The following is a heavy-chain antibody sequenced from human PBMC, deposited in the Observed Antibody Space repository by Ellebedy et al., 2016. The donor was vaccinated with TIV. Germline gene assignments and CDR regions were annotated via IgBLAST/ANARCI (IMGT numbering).Heavy chain of an antibody. D-gene: IGHD5-24*01. CDR2: MHGSGRGI. Sequence: PGGSLRLSCAASGFTFSNFAMSWVRQAPGKGLEWVSGMHGSGRGISYSESVKGRFIISRDNSKNILYLQMNSLRAEDTAIYYCAKDQVAGDGRWVFDSWGQGTVVTVSS. J-gene: IGHJ3*01. CDR1: GFTFSNFA. V-gene: IGHV3-23*01. CDR3: AKDQVAGDGRWVFDS.